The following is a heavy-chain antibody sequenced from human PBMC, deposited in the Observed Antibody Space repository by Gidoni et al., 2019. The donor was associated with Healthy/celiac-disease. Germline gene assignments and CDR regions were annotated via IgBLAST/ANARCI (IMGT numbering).Heavy chain of an antibody. CDR2: ISGSGGST. Sequence: EVQLLESGGGLVQPGGSLRLSCAASGFTFSHYALSWVRQAPGKGLEWVSAISGSGGSTYYADSVKGRLTISIDNSKNTLYLQMNSLRAEETAVYYCAKLRIVVVPAADKNWFDPWGQGTLVTVSS. CDR1: GFTFSHYA. J-gene: IGHJ5*02. CDR3: AKLRIVVVPAADKNWFDP. V-gene: IGHV3-23*01. D-gene: IGHD2-2*01.